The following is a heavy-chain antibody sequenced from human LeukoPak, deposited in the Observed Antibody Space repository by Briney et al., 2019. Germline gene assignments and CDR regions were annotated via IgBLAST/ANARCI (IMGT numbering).Heavy chain of an antibody. J-gene: IGHJ4*02. CDR1: GFTFSSYW. Sequence: GGSLRLSCAASGFTFSSYWMSWVRQAPGKGLEWVANIKQDGSEKYYLDSVKGRFTISRDNAKNSLYLQMNSLRAEDTAVYYCARDKAFCSGGSCYPFRAAYFDYWGQGTLVTVSS. D-gene: IGHD2-15*01. V-gene: IGHV3-7*01. CDR3: ARDKAFCSGGSCYPFRAAYFDY. CDR2: IKQDGSEK.